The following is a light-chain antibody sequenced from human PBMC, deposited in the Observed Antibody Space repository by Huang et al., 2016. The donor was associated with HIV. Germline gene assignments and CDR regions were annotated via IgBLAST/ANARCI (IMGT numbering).Light chain of an antibody. CDR3: QQRRTWPPVT. CDR1: QSISNY. Sequence: EIVLTQSPATLSLSPGERATLSCRASQSISNYLIWYQQKPGQPPRLLIYDASNRATGIPARFSGRGSGTNFTLTINNLEPEDFAIYFCQQRRTWPPVTFGQGTRLDI. J-gene: IGKJ5*01. CDR2: DAS. V-gene: IGKV3-11*01.